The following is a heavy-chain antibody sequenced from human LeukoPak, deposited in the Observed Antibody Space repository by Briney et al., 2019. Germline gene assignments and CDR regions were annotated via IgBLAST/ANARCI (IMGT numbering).Heavy chain of an antibody. CDR3: ARAHNWKYGSFDF. CDR1: GFTFSSYS. CDR2: ISSSSSYI. J-gene: IGHJ4*02. Sequence: GGSLRLSCAASGFTFSSYSMNWVRQAPGKGLEWVSCISSSSSYIYYADSVKGRFTISRDNARNSLYLQMNSLRAEDTAVYYCARAHNWKYGSFDFWGQGTLVTVSS. V-gene: IGHV3-21*01. D-gene: IGHD1-7*01.